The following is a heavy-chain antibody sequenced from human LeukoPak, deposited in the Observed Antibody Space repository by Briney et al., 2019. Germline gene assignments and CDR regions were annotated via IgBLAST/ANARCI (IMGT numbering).Heavy chain of an antibody. CDR2: ISAYNGNT. V-gene: IGHV1-18*04. CDR3: ARDPNRLGYCSGGSCKNDAFDI. CDR1: GYTFTSYG. D-gene: IGHD2-15*01. Sequence: GASVKVSCKASGYTFTSYGISWVRQAPGQGLEWMGWISAYNGNTNYAQKLRGRVTMTTDTSTSTAYMELRSLRSDDTAVYYCARDPNRLGYCSGGSCKNDAFDIWGQGTMVTVSS. J-gene: IGHJ3*02.